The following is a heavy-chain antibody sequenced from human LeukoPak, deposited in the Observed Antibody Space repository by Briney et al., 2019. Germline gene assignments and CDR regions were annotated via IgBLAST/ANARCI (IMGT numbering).Heavy chain of an antibody. CDR3: ARGPGGNYYGFDF. J-gene: IGHJ4*02. D-gene: IGHD1-26*01. V-gene: IGHV3-74*01. CDR1: GFTFSSYW. CDR2: INGDGSRT. Sequence: GGSLRLSCAASGFTFSSYWMHWVRHAPGKGLVWVSRINGDGSRTNYAESVKGRFTISRDNARNTVYVQMNSLRVDDTAVYYCARGPGGNYYGFDFWGQGTLVTVSS.